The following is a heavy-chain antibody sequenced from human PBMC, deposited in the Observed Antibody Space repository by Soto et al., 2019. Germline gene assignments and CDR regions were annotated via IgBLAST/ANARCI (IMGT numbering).Heavy chain of an antibody. D-gene: IGHD5-12*01. CDR3: AQGEYSGYDSPYYFDY. CDR2: IYYSGST. Sequence: SETLSLTCTVSGGSISSSSYYWGWIRQPPGKGLEWIGSIYYSGSTYYNPSLKSRVTISVDTSKNQFSLKLSSVTAADTAVYYCAQGEYSGYDSPYYFDYWGQGTLVTVS. V-gene: IGHV4-39*01. J-gene: IGHJ4*02. CDR1: GGSISSSSYY.